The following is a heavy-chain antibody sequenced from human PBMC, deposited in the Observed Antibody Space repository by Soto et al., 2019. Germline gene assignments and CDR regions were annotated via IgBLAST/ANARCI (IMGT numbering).Heavy chain of an antibody. J-gene: IGHJ4*02. D-gene: IGHD5-12*01. Sequence: ASVKVSCKASGYTFTTYYMHWVRQAPGQGLEWLGIINPSGGSTSYAQKFQGRVTMTRDTSTSTVYMELSSLRSEDTAVYYCARDANLIVATIRGYFDYWGQGTLVTVSS. CDR2: INPSGGST. V-gene: IGHV1-46*01. CDR1: GYTFTTYY. CDR3: ARDANLIVATIRGYFDY.